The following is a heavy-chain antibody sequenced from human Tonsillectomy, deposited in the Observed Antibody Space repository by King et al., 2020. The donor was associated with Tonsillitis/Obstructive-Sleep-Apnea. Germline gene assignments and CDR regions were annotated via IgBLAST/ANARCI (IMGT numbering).Heavy chain of an antibody. CDR3: AKDQGDSSGYYGYYYYYGMDV. Sequence: VQLVESGGGVVQPGRSLRLSCAASGFTFSSYGMHWVRPAPGKGLEGVAVISYDGSNKYYADSVKGRFTISRDNSKNTLYLQMNSLRAEDTAVYYCAKDQGDSSGYYGYYYYYGMDVWGQGTTVTVSS. J-gene: IGHJ6*02. V-gene: IGHV3-30*18. CDR2: ISYDGSNK. CDR1: GFTFSSYG. D-gene: IGHD3-22*01.